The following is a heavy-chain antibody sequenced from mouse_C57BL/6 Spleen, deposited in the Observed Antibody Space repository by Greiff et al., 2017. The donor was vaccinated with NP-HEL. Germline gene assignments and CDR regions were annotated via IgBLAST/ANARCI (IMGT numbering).Heavy chain of an antibody. CDR2: IDPSDSYT. CDR1: GYTFTSYW. Sequence: VQLQQSGAELVMPGASVKLSCKASGYTFTSYWMHWVKQRPGQGLEWIGEIDPSDSYTNYNQKFKGKSTLTVDKSSSTAYMQLSSLTSEDSAVYYCARGDGYYGDYAMDYWGQGTSVTVSS. V-gene: IGHV1-69*01. J-gene: IGHJ4*01. CDR3: ARGDGYYGDYAMDY. D-gene: IGHD2-3*01.